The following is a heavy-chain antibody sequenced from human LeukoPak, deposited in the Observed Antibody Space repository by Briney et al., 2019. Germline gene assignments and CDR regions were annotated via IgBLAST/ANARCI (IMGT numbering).Heavy chain of an antibody. CDR1: GYTFDSHG. V-gene: IGHV7-4-1*02. Sequence: GASVKVSFKASGYTFDSHGMNWVRQAPGQGLELMGWIKTKTGNTTNAQGFTGRFVFSLDTSVSTAYLEISSLKADETAVYFCARDQGSSTFDSWGQGTMVAVSS. CDR2: IKTKTGNT. CDR3: ARDQGSSTFDS. J-gene: IGHJ4*02.